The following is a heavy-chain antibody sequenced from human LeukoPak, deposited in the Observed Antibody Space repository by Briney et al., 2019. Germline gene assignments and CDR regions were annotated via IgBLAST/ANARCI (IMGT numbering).Heavy chain of an antibody. J-gene: IGHJ4*02. CDR1: GFTSSDYY. CDR2: ISSGSSYT. CDR3: ASHPMVRGVFSF. V-gene: IGHV3-11*06. Sequence: GGSLRLSYAASGFTSSDYYMSWIRQAPGKGLEWVSYISSGSSYTNYADSVKGRFTISRDNAKNSLYLQMNSLRAEDTAVYYCASHPMVRGVFSFWGQGTLVTVSS. D-gene: IGHD3-10*01.